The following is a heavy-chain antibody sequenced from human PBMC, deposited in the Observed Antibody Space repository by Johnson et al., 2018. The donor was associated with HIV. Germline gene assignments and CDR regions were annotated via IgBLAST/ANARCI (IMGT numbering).Heavy chain of an antibody. V-gene: IGHV3-7*05. Sequence: VQLVESGGGLVQPGGSLRLSCVASGFSFRSYWMTWVRQAPGKGLEWVANIKQDGSEKYYVDSVKGRFTISRDNAKNSLFLEMNSLRAEDTAGYYCARVLAEGWFSYDVLDVWGQGTLVIVSS. CDR1: GFSFRSYW. D-gene: IGHD6-19*01. J-gene: IGHJ3*01. CDR2: IKQDGSEK. CDR3: ARVLAEGWFSYDVLDV.